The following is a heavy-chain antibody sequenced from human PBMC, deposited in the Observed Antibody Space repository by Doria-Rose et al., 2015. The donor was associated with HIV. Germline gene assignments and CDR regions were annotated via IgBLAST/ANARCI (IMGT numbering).Heavy chain of an antibody. Sequence: QVQLQESGPGVVKPSQTLSLTCTVSGGFIGSGSYYWSWIRQPAGKGLEWIGRTYIRGSTDYNPSLQSRVTISVDTSKNQFSLEVNSVTAADTAVYYCARTANWNDGRVDSWGQGTSVIVSS. V-gene: IGHV4-61*02. CDR2: TYIRGST. CDR3: ARTANWNDGRVDS. J-gene: IGHJ4*02. CDR1: GGFIGSGSYY. D-gene: IGHD1-20*01.